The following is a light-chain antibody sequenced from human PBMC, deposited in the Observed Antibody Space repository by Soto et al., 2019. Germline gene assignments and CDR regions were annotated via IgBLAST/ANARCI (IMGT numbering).Light chain of an antibody. V-gene: IGKV4-1*01. CDR3: QQYYSPPLT. Sequence: DIVMAQSPDSLAVSLGERATINCKSSQSVLYSSNNRNYLAWYQQKPGQSPKLLIYWASARESGVPDRFSGSGSGTDFARTISSLQAEDVAVYYCQQYYSPPLTFGGGTKVEIK. CDR1: QSVLYSSNNRNY. CDR2: WAS. J-gene: IGKJ4*01.